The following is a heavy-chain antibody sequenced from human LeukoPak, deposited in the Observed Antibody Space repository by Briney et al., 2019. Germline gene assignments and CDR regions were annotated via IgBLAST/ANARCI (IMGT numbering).Heavy chain of an antibody. CDR2: INRDGSQK. D-gene: IGHD6-13*01. CDR1: GFSLSAYW. V-gene: IGHV3-7*03. J-gene: IGHJ6*02. CDR3: ARDLDVATAEDYKYGMDV. Sequence: PGGSLRLSCAASGFSLSAYWMTWVRQAPGKGLEWVANINRDGSQKNHVDSVKGRFTISRDNAKNSLYLQMNSLRADDTAVYYCARDLDVATAEDYKYGMDVWGQGTTVTVSS.